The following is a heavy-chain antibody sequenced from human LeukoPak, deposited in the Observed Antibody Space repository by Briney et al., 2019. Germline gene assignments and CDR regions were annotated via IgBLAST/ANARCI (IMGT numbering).Heavy chain of an antibody. CDR1: GGSISSYY. CDR3: ARHGLPMVRGVITYFDY. CDR2: TYYSGST. J-gene: IGHJ4*02. D-gene: IGHD3-10*01. V-gene: IGHV4-59*08. Sequence: SETLSLTCTVSGGSISSYYWSWIRQPPGKGLEWIGYTYYSGSTNYNPSLKSRVTISVDTSKNQFSLKLSSVTAADTAVYYCARHGLPMVRGVITYFDYWGQGTLVTVSS.